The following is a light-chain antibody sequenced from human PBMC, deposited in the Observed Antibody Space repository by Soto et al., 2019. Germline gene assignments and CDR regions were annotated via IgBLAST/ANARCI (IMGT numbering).Light chain of an antibody. J-gene: IGKJ3*01. Sequence: EIVLTQSPGTLSLSPGERATLSCRASQSVSSSYLSWYQQKPGQAPRLLIYDASRATGIPDRFSASGSGTDFTLTITRLEPEDFEVYYCHHYGTSALFGPGTKVDI. V-gene: IGKV3-20*01. CDR1: QSVSSSY. CDR2: DAS. CDR3: HHYGTSAL.